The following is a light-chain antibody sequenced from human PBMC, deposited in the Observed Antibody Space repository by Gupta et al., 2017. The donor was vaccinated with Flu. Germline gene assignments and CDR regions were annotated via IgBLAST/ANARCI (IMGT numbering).Light chain of an antibody. CDR2: GAS. V-gene: IGKV3-20*01. CDR3: QQNDSSSWT. CDR1: QSGSSSY. Sequence: IVLTQPPGTRIFSREGRDTLSCRASQSGSSSYLAWYQQKPGQAPRLLIYGASSRATGIPDRFSGSGSGTDFTLTISRLEPEDFAVYYCQQNDSSSWTFGQGTKVEIK. J-gene: IGKJ1*01.